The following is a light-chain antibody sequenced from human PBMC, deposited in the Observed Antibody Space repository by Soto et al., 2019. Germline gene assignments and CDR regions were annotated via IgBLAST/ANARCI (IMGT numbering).Light chain of an antibody. CDR1: QSVRIY. CDR3: QQRSNEPPSLT. CDR2: DAS. J-gene: IGKJ4*01. V-gene: IGKV3-11*01. Sequence: EIVLTQSPATLSLSPGERATLSCRASQSVRIYLAWYQQKPGQAPRLLIFDASNRATGIPARFSGSGSGTDFALTITIRGPEDVAVYYCQQRSNEPPSLTFGGGTTVEIK.